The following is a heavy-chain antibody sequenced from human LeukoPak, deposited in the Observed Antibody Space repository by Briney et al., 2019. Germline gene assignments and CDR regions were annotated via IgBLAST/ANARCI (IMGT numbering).Heavy chain of an antibody. J-gene: IGHJ4*02. CDR1: GGSISSGGYH. V-gene: IGHV4-31*03. Sequence: SQTLSLTCTVSGGSISSGGYHWSWIRQHPGKGLEWIGYIYYSGSTYYNPSLKSRVTISVDTSKNQFSLKLSSVTAADTAVYYCARSGSTVTAIQFDYWGQGTLVTVSS. CDR3: ARSGSTVTAIQFDY. CDR2: IYYSGST. D-gene: IGHD2-21*02.